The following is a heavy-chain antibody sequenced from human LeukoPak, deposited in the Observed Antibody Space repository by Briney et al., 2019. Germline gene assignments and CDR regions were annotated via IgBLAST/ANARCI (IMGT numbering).Heavy chain of an antibody. V-gene: IGHV4-4*02. CDR1: GGSISSRNW. CDR3: ARAVRGRYYDSSGYHFDY. CDR2: IYHSGTT. J-gene: IGHJ4*02. Sequence: SGTLSLTCAVSGGSISSRNWWTWVRQPPGKGLEWIGEIYHSGTTNYNPSLKSRVTISVDRSKNQFSLKLSSVTAADTAVYYCARAVRGRYYDSSGYHFDYWGQGTLVTVSS. D-gene: IGHD3-22*01.